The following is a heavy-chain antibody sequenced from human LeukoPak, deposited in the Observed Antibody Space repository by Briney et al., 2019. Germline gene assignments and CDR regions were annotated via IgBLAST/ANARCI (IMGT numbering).Heavy chain of an antibody. CDR1: GYTFTSYG. Sequence: GASVKVSCKASGYTFTSYGISWVRQAPGQGLEWMGWISAYNGNTNYAQKLQGRVTMTTDTSTSTAYMELRSLRSDDTAVYYCARAPYYYDSSGYPIHTPKADYWGQGTLVTVSS. CDR3: ARAPYYYDSSGYPIHTPKADY. V-gene: IGHV1-18*01. D-gene: IGHD3-22*01. J-gene: IGHJ4*02. CDR2: ISAYNGNT.